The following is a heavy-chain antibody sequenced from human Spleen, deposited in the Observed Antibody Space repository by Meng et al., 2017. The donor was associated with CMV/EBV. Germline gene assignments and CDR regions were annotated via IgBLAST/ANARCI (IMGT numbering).Heavy chain of an antibody. V-gene: IGHV3-23*01. CDR1: GFTFRNYE. J-gene: IGHJ4*02. CDR3: AKGDIGTSYEF. Sequence: GESLKISCAATGFTFRNYEMDWVRQAPGKGLEWVSSVSDSGAKTYYADSVKGRFTVSRDNSKNTVFLQMNSLRAEDTAVYYCAKGDIGTSYEFWGQGTLVTVSS. D-gene: IGHD1-7*01. CDR2: VSDSGAKT.